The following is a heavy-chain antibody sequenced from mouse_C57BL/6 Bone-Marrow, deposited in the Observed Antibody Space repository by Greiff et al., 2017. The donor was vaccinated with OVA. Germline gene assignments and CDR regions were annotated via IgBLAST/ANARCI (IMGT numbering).Heavy chain of an antibody. J-gene: IGHJ1*03. CDR3: ARQSLSRCFDV. Sequence: VQVVESGPGLVAPSQSLSITCTVSGFSLTSYAISWVRQPPGKGLEWLGVIWTGGGTNFNSALKSKLSISKDNSKSQVFLKMNSLQTEDTARDYCARQSLSRCFDVWGTGTTVTVSS. V-gene: IGHV2-9-1*01. CDR1: GFSLTSYA. CDR2: IWTGGGT.